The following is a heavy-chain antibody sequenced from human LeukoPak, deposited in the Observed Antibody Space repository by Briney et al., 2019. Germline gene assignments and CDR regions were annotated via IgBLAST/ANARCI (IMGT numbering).Heavy chain of an antibody. V-gene: IGHV3-23*01. D-gene: IGHD4-17*01. Sequence: GGSVRLSCAASGFTFSRYAMSWVRQAPGKGLEWVSAISGSGGSTYYADSVKGRFTISRDNSKNTLYLQMNSLRAEDTAVYYCAKSGGDYEFGFDYWGQGTLVTVSS. J-gene: IGHJ4*02. CDR3: AKSGGDYEFGFDY. CDR2: ISGSGGST. CDR1: GFTFSRYA.